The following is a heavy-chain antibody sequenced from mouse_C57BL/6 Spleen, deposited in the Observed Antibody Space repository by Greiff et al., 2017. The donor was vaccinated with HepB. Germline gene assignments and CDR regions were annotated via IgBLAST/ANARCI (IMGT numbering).Heavy chain of an antibody. J-gene: IGHJ1*03. CDR1: GYSITSGYY. V-gene: IGHV3-6*01. CDR3: ARERYYSNYGGYFDV. Sequence: DVQLQESGPGLVKPSQSLSLTCSVTGYSITSGYYWNWIRQFPGNKLEWMGYISYDGSNNYNPSLKNRISITRDTSKNQFFLKLNSVTTEDTATYYCARERYYSNYGGYFDVWGTGTTVTVSS. CDR2: ISYDGSN. D-gene: IGHD2-5*01.